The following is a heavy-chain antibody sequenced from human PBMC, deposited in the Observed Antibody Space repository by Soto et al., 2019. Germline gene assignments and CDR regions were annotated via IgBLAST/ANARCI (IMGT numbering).Heavy chain of an antibody. V-gene: IGHV1-18*01. J-gene: IGHJ3*01. CDR3: ARISAPRNDFDV. CDR1: NYLFGAFG. CDR2: STPYNGNT. Sequence: QVPLVQSGAEVKNPGASVKVSCQASNYLFGAFGVSWVRQAPGQGLEWMGWSTPYNGNTHYAEKFQDRVTMTADKSTTTAYMEVRRLTSDDTAVYFCARISAPRNDFDVWGQGTVVTVSS.